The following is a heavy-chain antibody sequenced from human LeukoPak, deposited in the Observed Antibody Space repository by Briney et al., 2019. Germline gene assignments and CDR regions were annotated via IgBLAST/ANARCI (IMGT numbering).Heavy chain of an antibody. Sequence: SETLSLTCTVSGGSISSGSYYWNWIRQPAGKGLEWIGPIYTSGSTNYNPSLKSRVTISVDTSKNQFSLKLSSVTAADTAVYYCARWDYYDSTDYFDYWGQGTLVTVSS. D-gene: IGHD3-22*01. CDR1: GGSISSGSYY. CDR2: IYTSGST. V-gene: IGHV4-61*02. J-gene: IGHJ4*02. CDR3: ARWDYYDSTDYFDY.